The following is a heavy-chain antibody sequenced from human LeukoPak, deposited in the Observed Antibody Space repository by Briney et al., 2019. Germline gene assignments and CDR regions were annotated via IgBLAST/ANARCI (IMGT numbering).Heavy chain of an antibody. CDR3: ARARPGPDFDY. V-gene: IGHV3-21*01. CDR1: GFTFSSYS. J-gene: IGHJ4*02. CDR2: ISGTTNSI. D-gene: IGHD1-14*01. Sequence: GGSLRLSCAASGFTFSSYSMHWVRQAPGEGLEWVSSISGTTNSIYYADSVKGRFTISRDNAKNSLYVQLNSLRADDTAIYYCARARPGPDFDYWGQGTLVTASS.